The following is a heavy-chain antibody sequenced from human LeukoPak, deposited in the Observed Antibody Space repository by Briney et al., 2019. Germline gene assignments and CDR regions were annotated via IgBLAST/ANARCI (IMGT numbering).Heavy chain of an antibody. CDR3: AREEIQLWFDY. D-gene: IGHD5-18*01. CDR1: GFTFSSYA. V-gene: IGHV3-21*01. J-gene: IGHJ4*02. Sequence: GGSLRLSCAASGFTFSSYAMSWVRQAPGKGLEWVSSISSSSSYIYYADSVKGRFTISRDNAKNSLYLQMNSLRAEDTAVYYCAREEIQLWFDYWGQGTLVTVSS. CDR2: ISSSSSYI.